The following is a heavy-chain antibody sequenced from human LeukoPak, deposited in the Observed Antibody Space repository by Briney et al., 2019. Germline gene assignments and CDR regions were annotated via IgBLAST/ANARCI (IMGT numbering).Heavy chain of an antibody. D-gene: IGHD7-27*01. Sequence: ASVKVSCKASGYSFTNYGISWVRQAPGQGLEWMGWISAYNDNAHYAQGLEGRVTMTSETSTRTAYMELRSLRSDDAAVYYCARSTLGIEFDYWGQGSLVTVSS. CDR2: ISAYNDNA. CDR3: ARSTLGIEFDY. V-gene: IGHV1-18*01. J-gene: IGHJ4*02. CDR1: GYSFTNYG.